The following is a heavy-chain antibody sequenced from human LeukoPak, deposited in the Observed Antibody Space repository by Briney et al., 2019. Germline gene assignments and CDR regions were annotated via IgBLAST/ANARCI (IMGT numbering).Heavy chain of an antibody. CDR2: IYYSGNT. J-gene: IGHJ4*02. D-gene: IGHD5-18*01. V-gene: IGHV4-59*01. CDR3: ARSRYSYGHIDY. Sequence: PSETLSLTCTLSGGSISNYYWSWIRQPPGKGLEWIGYIYYSGNTNYNPSLQSRVTISVDTSKNQFSLKLSSVTAADTAVYYCARSRYSYGHIDYWGQGTLVTVSS. CDR1: GGSISNYY.